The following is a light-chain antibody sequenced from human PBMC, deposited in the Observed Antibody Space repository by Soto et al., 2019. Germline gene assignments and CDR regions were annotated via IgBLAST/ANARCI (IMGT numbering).Light chain of an antibody. CDR2: EAS. CDR3: QQANSFPLT. V-gene: IGKV1-12*01. J-gene: IGKJ4*01. Sequence: DTQMTQSPSSVSASVGDRVTITCRASQGVNAWLAWYQKKPGKAPELLIYEASTLHSGVPSRFSGSGSGTDFTLTISSLQPEDVATYYCQQANSFPLTFGGGTKVEVQ. CDR1: QGVNAW.